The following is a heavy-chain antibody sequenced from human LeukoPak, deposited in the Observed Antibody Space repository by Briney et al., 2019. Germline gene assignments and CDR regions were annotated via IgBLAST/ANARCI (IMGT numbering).Heavy chain of an antibody. CDR3: TTELRGIAAAGYYYYGMDV. V-gene: IGHV3-15*01. CDR1: GFTFSNAW. Sequence: GGSLILSCAASGFTFSNAWISWVRQAPGKGVEWVGRIKSKTDGGTTDYAAPVKGRFTISRDDSKNTLYLQMNSLKTEDTAVYYCTTELRGIAAAGYYYYGMDVWGKGTTVTVSS. J-gene: IGHJ6*04. D-gene: IGHD6-13*01. CDR2: IKSKTDGGTT.